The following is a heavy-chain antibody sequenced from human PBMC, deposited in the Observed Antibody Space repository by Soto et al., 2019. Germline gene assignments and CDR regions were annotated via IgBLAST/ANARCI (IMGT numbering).Heavy chain of an antibody. Sequence: GESLKISCKGSGYSFTNYWIGWVRQMPGKGLEWMGIMFPGDSDIRYSPSFEGQVTISADKSISTAYLQWSSLRASDTAMYYCERFVRELGLIGAFDLWCRAIMVTVS. V-gene: IGHV5-51*01. CDR3: ERFVRELGLIGAFDL. CDR1: GYSFTNYW. CDR2: MFPGDSDI. D-gene: IGHD1-26*01. J-gene: IGHJ3*01.